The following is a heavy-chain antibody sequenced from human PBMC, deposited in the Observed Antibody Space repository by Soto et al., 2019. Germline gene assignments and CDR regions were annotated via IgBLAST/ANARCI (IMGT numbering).Heavy chain of an antibody. J-gene: IGHJ6*02. CDR2: ISAYNGNT. CDR1: GYTFTSYG. V-gene: IGHV1-18*04. CDR3: ARYSDYSNYYYYYYYGMDV. D-gene: IGHD4-4*01. Sequence: QVQLVQSGAEVKKPGASVKVSCKASGYTFTSYGISWVRQAPGQGLEWMGWISAYNGNTNYAQKLQGRVTMTTDTSTSTAYMELRSLRSDDTAVYYCARYSDYSNYYYYYYYGMDVWGQGTTVTVSS.